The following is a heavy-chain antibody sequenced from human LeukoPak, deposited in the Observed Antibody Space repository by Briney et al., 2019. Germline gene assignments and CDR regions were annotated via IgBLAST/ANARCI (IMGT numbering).Heavy chain of an antibody. Sequence: GGSLRLSCAASGFTFSSYSMSWIRQAPGKGLEWLSYIDSSGTAMHYADSVRGRFTISRDNAKNSLYLQMNSLRDEDTAVYYCARGYPADYWGQGTLVTVSS. J-gene: IGHJ4*02. CDR2: IDSSGTAM. CDR3: ARGYPADY. V-gene: IGHV3-48*02. D-gene: IGHD1-1*01. CDR1: GFTFSSYS.